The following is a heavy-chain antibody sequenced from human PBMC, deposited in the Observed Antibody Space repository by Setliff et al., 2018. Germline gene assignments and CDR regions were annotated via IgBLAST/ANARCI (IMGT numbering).Heavy chain of an antibody. CDR3: AKQGSYYYYMDV. V-gene: IGHV4-39*07. CDR2: IYYSGST. Sequence: SETLSLPCAVYGGSISSSSYYWGWVRQPPGKGLEWIGSIYYSGSTYYNPSLRSRVTISVDTSKNQFSLKLRSMTAADTAVYYCAKQGSYYYYMDVGGKGTTVTVSS. J-gene: IGHJ6*03. CDR1: GGSISSSSYY. D-gene: IGHD6-13*01.